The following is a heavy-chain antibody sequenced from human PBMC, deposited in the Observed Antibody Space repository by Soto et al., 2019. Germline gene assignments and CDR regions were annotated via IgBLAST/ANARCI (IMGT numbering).Heavy chain of an antibody. CDR2: IYWNDEK. CDR1: GFSLTTTGLG. V-gene: IGHV2-5*01. J-gene: IGHJ5*02. D-gene: IGHD3-10*01. CDR3: AHEGFGSDNWFDA. Sequence: QITLKESGPTLVTPTQTLTLTCTFSGFSLTTTGLGVAWIRQPPGKALEWLALIYWNDEKRYRPSLRSRLTITKDTTKNQVVLTMTDMDPVDTATYFCAHEGFGSDNWFDAWGQGALVIVSS.